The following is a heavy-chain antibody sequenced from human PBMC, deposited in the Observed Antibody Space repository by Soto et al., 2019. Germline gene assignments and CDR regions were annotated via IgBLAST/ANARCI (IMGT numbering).Heavy chain of an antibody. V-gene: IGHV1-69*06. CDR1: GGTFNRHS. D-gene: IGHD6-13*01. J-gene: IGHJ5*02. CDR2: VIPIFGTA. CDR3: ARIIAAAIIPSFDT. Sequence: SVKVSCKTSGGTFNRHSITWVRQAPGQGLEWMGAVIPIFGTANYAQKFQGRVTMTADISTSTAYMELRSLRSDDTAVYYCARIIAAAIIPSFDTWGQGTLVTVSS.